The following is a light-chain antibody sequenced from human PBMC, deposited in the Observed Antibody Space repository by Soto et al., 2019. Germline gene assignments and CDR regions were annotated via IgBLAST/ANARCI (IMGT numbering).Light chain of an antibody. CDR2: DND. Sequence: QSVLTQPPSVSAAPGQKVTISCSGGSSNIGSKYVSWFQHLPGTAPKLLIYDNDKRPPGIPDRFSGSKSGTSASLGITGLQTGDEADYYCGAWDTSLSAWVFGGGTQLTVL. CDR1: SSNIGSKY. J-gene: IGLJ3*02. V-gene: IGLV1-51*01. CDR3: GAWDTSLSAWV.